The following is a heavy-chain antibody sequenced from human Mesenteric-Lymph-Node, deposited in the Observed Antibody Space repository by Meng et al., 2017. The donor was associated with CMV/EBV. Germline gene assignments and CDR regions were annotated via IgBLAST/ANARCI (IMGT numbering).Heavy chain of an antibody. J-gene: IGHJ6*02. Sequence: CTVSGYSISSSGYYWTWIRQHAGKGLEWIGNIYYSGTTYYNPSLKSRVTISGDTSKNQFSLSLSSVTAADTAVYYCAGGPIYGMDVWGQGTTVTVSS. CDR2: IYYSGTT. V-gene: IGHV4-31*03. CDR3: AGGPIYGMDV. CDR1: GYSISSSGYY.